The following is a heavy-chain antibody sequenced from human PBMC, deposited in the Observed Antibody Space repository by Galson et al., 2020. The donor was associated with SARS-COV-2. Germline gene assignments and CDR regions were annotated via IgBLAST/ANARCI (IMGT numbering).Heavy chain of an antibody. CDR3: ARGRRYGARPGTGWYFDL. D-gene: IGHD4-17*01. CDR2: IYHSGST. Sequence: SETLSLTCAVSGGSISSGGYSWSWIRQPPGKGLEWIGYIYHSGSTYYNPSLKSRVTISVDRSKNQFSLKLSSVTAADTAVYYCARGRRYGARPGTGWYFDLWGRGTLVTVSS. V-gene: IGHV4-30-2*01. J-gene: IGHJ2*01. CDR1: GGSISSGGYS.